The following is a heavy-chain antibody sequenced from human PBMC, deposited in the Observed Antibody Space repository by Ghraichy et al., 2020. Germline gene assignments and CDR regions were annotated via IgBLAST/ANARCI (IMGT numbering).Heavy chain of an antibody. CDR3: AKRENMVRPPFEY. CDR1: GFIFKDYS. V-gene: IGHV3-23*01. CDR2: ISGSGDTT. J-gene: IGHJ4*02. D-gene: IGHD3-10*01. Sequence: GGSLRLSCVASGFIFKDYSMIWVRQAPGKGLECISYISGSGDTTNYADSVKGRFTISRDNSQNTLYLQMNSLRAEDTAVYYCAKRENMVRPPFEYWGQGSLVTVSS.